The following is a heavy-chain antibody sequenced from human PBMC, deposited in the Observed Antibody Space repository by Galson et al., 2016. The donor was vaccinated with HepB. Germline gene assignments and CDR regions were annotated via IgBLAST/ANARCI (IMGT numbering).Heavy chain of an antibody. V-gene: IGHV3-23*01. D-gene: IGHD2-2*01. CDR3: AKDILEVPAALPFDS. CDR2: IRGSGGVT. CDR1: GFSFSTYG. Sequence: SLRLSCAVSGFSFSTYGMSWVRQAPGKGLEWISAIRGSGGVTHYADSVRGRFTISTDHSKRTLFLHMSSLTVEDTAVYYCAKDILEVPAALPFDSWGQGTLVIVSS. J-gene: IGHJ4*02.